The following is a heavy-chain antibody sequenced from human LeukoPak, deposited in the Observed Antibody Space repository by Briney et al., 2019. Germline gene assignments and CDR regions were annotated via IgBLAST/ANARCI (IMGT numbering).Heavy chain of an antibody. CDR3: ARDQWLDY. D-gene: IGHD6-19*01. CDR2: ISSSSNTI. CDR1: GVTFSGYI. Sequence: PGGALRLSCAASGVTFSGYIMNWVRQAPGKGLEWVSFISSSSNTIYYADSVKGRFTVSRDNARNSLYLQMNSLRAEDTAVYYCARDQWLDYWGQGTLVTVSS. J-gene: IGHJ4*02. V-gene: IGHV3-48*01.